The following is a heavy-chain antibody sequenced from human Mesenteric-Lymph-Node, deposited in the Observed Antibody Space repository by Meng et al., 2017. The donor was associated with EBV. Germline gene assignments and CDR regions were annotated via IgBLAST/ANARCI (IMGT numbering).Heavy chain of an antibody. CDR1: GGAVSSGSYF. CDR3: ATCSRRPSCWFDP. D-gene: IGHD2-8*01. Sequence: QGQRLGSGPGLLMPSETLSLTCTVSGGAVSSGSYFWSWIRQSPGKGLEWIGYIYYSGSPNYTPSLNSRVTISVDTSKNQFSLKLGSVTAADTAVYYCATCSRRPSCWFDPWGQGTLVTVSS. CDR2: IYYSGSP. V-gene: IGHV4-61*01. J-gene: IGHJ5*02.